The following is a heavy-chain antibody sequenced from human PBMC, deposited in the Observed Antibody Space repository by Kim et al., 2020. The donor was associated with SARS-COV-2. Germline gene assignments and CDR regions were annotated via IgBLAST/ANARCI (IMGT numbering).Heavy chain of an antibody. J-gene: IGHJ2*01. CDR3: TKERAYWYFDL. V-gene: IGHV3-23*01. CDR1: GFTFRTYA. CDR2: ITGGGGAI. Sequence: GGSLRLSCAASGFTFRTYAMNWVRQAPGKGLEWVSSITGGGGAIFYADSVQGRFTISRDNSKNTVYLQMNSLRVEDTAVYYCTKERAYWYFDLWGRGTLVTVSS.